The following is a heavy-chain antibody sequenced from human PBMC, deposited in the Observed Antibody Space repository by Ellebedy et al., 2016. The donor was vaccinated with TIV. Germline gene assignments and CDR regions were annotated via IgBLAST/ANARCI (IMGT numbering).Heavy chain of an antibody. CDR3: TREHWSSLPS. D-gene: IGHD3-3*01. V-gene: IGHV3-74*01. CDR2: ITGNGRGT. Sequence: GESLKISCAASGFSFSPQWMSWVRQAPGKELVWVSGITGNGRGTNYADSVRGRFVISRDNAKNILYLQMNSLGADDTAVYYCTREHWSSLPSWGQGTLVTVSS. J-gene: IGHJ5*02. CDR1: GFSFSPQW.